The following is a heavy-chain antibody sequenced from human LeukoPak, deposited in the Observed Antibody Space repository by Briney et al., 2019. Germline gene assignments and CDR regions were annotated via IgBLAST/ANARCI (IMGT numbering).Heavy chain of an antibody. J-gene: IGHJ4*02. Sequence: SETLSLTCTVSGGSISSSSYYWGWIRQPPGKGLEWIGSIYYSGSTYYNPSLKSRVTISADTSKNQFSLKLSSVTAADTAVYYCASLGYSGYEIDYWGQGTLVTVSS. V-gene: IGHV4-39*01. CDR3: ASLGYSGYEIDY. CDR2: IYYSGST. D-gene: IGHD5-12*01. CDR1: GGSISSSSYY.